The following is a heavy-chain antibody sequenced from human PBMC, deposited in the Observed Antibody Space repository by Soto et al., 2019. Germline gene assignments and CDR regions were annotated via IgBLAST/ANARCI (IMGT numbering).Heavy chain of an antibody. Sequence: EVQLLESGGGLVQPGGSPRLSCAASGFTFSSYAMSWVRQAPGKGLEWVSAISGSGGSTYYADSVKGRFTISRDNSKNTLYLQMNSLRAEDTAVYYCAKAPAPLRMAAGARKGYYFDYWGQGTLVTVSS. CDR3: AKAPAPLRMAAGARKGYYFDY. J-gene: IGHJ4*02. V-gene: IGHV3-23*01. CDR1: GFTFSSYA. D-gene: IGHD6-13*01. CDR2: ISGSGGST.